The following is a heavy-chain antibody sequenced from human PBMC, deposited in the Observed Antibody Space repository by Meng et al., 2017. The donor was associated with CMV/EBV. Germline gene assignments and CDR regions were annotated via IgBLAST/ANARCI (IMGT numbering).Heavy chain of an antibody. CDR3: ARSGKIWFGTSYGMDV. J-gene: IGHJ6*02. Sequence: GESLKISCAASGFTVSSNYMSWVRQAPGKGLEWVSVIYSGGSTYYADSVKGRLTISRDNSKNTLYLQMNSLRAEDTAVYYCARSGKIWFGTSYGMDVWGQGTMVTVSS. V-gene: IGHV3-53*01. D-gene: IGHD3-10*01. CDR2: IYSGGST. CDR1: GFTVSSNY.